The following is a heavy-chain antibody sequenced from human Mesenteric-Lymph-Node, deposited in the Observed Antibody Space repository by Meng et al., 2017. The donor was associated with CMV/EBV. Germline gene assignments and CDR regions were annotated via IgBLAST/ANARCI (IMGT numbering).Heavy chain of an antibody. CDR3: AKDQREGYQLLYGMDV. Sequence: GGSLRLSCAASGFIFNDYAMSWVRQAPGKGLEWVSGINWNGDSTGYADSVKGRFTISRDNAKISLYLQMNNLRAEDTAVYYCAKDQREGYQLLYGMDVWGQGTTVTVSS. CDR1: GFIFNDYA. CDR2: INWNGDST. V-gene: IGHV3-20*04. J-gene: IGHJ6*02. D-gene: IGHD2-2*01.